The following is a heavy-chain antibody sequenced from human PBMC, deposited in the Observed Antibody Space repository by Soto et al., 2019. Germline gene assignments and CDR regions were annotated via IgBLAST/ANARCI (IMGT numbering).Heavy chain of an antibody. J-gene: IGHJ4*02. CDR3: ARRAIAAASFDY. D-gene: IGHD6-13*01. CDR2: ISSSSSYI. CDR1: GFTFSSYS. V-gene: IGHV3-21*01. Sequence: EVQLVESGGGLVKPGGSLRLSCAASGFTFSSYSMNWVRQAPGKGLEWVSSISSSSSYIYYADSVKGRFTISRDNAKKSLYLQMNSLRAEDTAVYYCARRAIAAASFDYWGQGTLVTVSS.